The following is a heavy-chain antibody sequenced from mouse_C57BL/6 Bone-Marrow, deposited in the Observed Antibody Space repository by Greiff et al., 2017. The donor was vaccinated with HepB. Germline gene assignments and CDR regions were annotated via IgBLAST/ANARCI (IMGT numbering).Heavy chain of an antibody. CDR3: ARVLLCQRGDYFDY. CDR2: INPGSGGT. CDR1: GYAFTNYL. J-gene: IGHJ2*01. Sequence: VQLQQSGAELVRPGTSVKVSCKASGYAFTNYLIEWVKQRPGQGLEWIGVINPGSGGTNYNEKFKGKATLTADKSSSTAYMQLSSLTSEDSAVYFCARVLLCQRGDYFDYWGQGTTLTVSS. V-gene: IGHV1-54*01. D-gene: IGHD1-1*02.